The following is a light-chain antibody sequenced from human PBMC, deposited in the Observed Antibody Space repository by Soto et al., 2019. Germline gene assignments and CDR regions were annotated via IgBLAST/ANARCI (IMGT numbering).Light chain of an antibody. CDR3: QQYNTWPWT. J-gene: IGKJ1*01. V-gene: IGKV3-15*01. CDR2: GAS. Sequence: EIVMTQSPATLSVSPGERATLSCRDRQNVSSNLAWYQQKPGQAPRLLIYGASTRATGIPARFSGSGSGTEFTLTISSLHSEDFAVYYCQQYNTWPWTFGQGTKVEIK. CDR1: QNVSSN.